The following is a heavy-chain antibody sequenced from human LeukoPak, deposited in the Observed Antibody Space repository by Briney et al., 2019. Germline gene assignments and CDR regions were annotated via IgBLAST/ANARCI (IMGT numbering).Heavy chain of an antibody. D-gene: IGHD5-24*01. J-gene: IGHJ4*02. CDR2: IYYSGST. CDR1: GGSISSGGYY. V-gene: IGHV4-31*03. CDR3: ARGRWLQKPSPRLEDY. Sequence: SQTLSLTCTFSGGSISSGGYYWSWIRQPPGKGLEWIGYIYYSGSTYYNPSLKSRVTISVDTSKNQFSLKLSSVTAADTAVYYCARGRWLQKPSPRLEDYWGQGTLVTVSS.